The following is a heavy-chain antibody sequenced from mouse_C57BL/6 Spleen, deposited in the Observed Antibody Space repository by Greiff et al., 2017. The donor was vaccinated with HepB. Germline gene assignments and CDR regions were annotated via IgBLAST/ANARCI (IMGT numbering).Heavy chain of an antibody. Sequence: VQLQQSGAELMKPGASVKLSCKATGYTFTGYWIEWVKQRPGHGLEWIGEILPGSGSTNYNEKFKGKATFTADTSSNTAYMQLSSLTTEDSAIYYCAGADITTEVATDYFDYWGQGTTLTVSS. CDR2: ILPGSGST. J-gene: IGHJ2*01. CDR1: GYTFTGYW. D-gene: IGHD1-1*01. CDR3: AGADITTEVATDYFDY. V-gene: IGHV1-9*01.